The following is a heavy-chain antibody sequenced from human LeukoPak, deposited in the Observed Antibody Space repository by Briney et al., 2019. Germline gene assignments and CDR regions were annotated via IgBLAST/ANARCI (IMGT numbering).Heavy chain of an antibody. CDR3: ATLCCGSYYMDV. V-gene: IGHV1-18*01. D-gene: IGHD2-15*01. CDR1: GYTFTSYG. Sequence: ASVKVSCKASGYTFTSYGINWVRQAPGQGLEWMGWISAYNGDTNYAQKLQGRVTMTTDTSTSTAYMELRSLRSDDTAVYYCATLCCGSYYMDVWGKGTTVTVSS. CDR2: ISAYNGDT. J-gene: IGHJ6*03.